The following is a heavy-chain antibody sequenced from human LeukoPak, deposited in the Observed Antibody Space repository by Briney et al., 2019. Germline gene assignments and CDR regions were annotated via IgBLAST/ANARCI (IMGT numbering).Heavy chain of an antibody. CDR2: IYNSGST. CDR1: GGSIYSYY. CDR3: ASENKYYYDSSGINY. V-gene: IGHV4-59*01. Sequence: PSETLSLTCTVSGGSIYSYYWSWIRQPPGKGLEGIGYIYNSGSTNYNPSLKSRVTISVDTSKNQVSLKLSSVTAADTAVYYCASENKYYYDSSGINYWGQGTLVTVSS. J-gene: IGHJ4*02. D-gene: IGHD3-22*01.